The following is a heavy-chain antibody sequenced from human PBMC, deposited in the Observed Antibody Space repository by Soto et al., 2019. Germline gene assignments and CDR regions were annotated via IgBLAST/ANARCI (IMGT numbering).Heavy chain of an antibody. CDR2: ISPKSGGT. V-gene: IGHV1-2*02. D-gene: IGHD6-19*01. J-gene: IGHJ4*02. CDR3: ARPPGYISDWYYFDL. Sequence: QVQLVQSGAEVNKPGASVKVSCEASGYTFIDYYMHWVRQAPGHGFEWMGRISPKSGGTNYAQKFQGRVTMTWDTSLNTAYMELSSLMSEETAVYYCARPPGYISDWYYFDLWGQGTLVTVSS. CDR1: GYTFIDYY.